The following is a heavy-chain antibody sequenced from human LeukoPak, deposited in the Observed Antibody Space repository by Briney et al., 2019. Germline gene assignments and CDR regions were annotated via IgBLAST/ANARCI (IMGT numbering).Heavy chain of an antibody. J-gene: IGHJ6*02. Sequence: PSETLSLTCTVSGGSISSYYWSWIRQPPGKGLEWIGYIYTSGSTNYNPSLKSRVTMSVDTSKNQFSLKLSSVTAADTAVYYCARERRWFGESPYGMDVWGQGTTVTVSS. CDR2: IYTSGST. V-gene: IGHV4-4*09. CDR1: GGSISSYY. CDR3: ARERRWFGESPYGMDV. D-gene: IGHD3-10*01.